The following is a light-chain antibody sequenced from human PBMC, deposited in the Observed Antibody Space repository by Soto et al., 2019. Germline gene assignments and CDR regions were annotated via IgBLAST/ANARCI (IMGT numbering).Light chain of an antibody. CDR1: QTISSW. V-gene: IGKV1-5*03. CDR2: KAS. Sequence: DIQMTQSPSTLSASVGDRVTITCRASQTISSWLAWYQAKPGKAPKLLIYKASNLGSGVPSRFSGSGSGTEFTLTSSRLQPYDFATYYCQQYNTYWTFGQGTKVEIK. CDR3: QQYNTYWT. J-gene: IGKJ1*01.